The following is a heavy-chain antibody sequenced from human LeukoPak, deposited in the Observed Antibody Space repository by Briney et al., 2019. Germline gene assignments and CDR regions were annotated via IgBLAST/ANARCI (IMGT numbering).Heavy chain of an antibody. CDR2: ISYDGSNK. CDR1: GFTFSSYG. CDR3: ARANYYDTSGYPDQN. V-gene: IGHV3-30*03. Sequence: PGGSLRLSCAASGFTFSSYGMHWVRQAPGKGLEWVAVISYDGSNKYYADSVKGRFTISRDNSKNTLYLQMNSLRAEDTAVYSCARANYYDTSGYPDQNWGQGTLVTVSS. J-gene: IGHJ4*02. D-gene: IGHD3-22*01.